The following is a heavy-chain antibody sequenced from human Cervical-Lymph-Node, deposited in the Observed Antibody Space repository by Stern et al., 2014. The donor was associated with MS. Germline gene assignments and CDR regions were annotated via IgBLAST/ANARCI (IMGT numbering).Heavy chain of an antibody. CDR1: GFTFSSYA. D-gene: IGHD2-15*01. J-gene: IGHJ6*02. CDR3: ARSPRISPTNYGMDV. Sequence: QMQLVQSGGGVVQPGRSLRLSCAASGFTFSSYAMHWVRQAPGKGLEWVAVISDDGTNKYYADSVKGRFTISRDNSKNTLYLQMNNLRAEDTAVYYCARSPRISPTNYGMDVWGQGTTVTVSS. V-gene: IGHV3-30-3*01. CDR2: ISDDGTNK.